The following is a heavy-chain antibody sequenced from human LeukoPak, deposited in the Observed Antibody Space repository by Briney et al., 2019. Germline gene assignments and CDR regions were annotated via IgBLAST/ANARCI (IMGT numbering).Heavy chain of an antibody. D-gene: IGHD6-13*01. CDR2: VHYTGST. V-gene: IGHV4-61*03. J-gene: IGHJ6*02. CDR3: ARDGMSAGHDPNRGYYFYGLDV. CDR1: GGSISSGDYY. Sequence: SETLSLTCTVSGGSISSGDYYWSWIRQPPGKGLEWIGSVHYTGSTNYSPSLRSRVTISLDTSKNHFSLKLSSVIAADTAVYYCARDGMSAGHDPNRGYYFYGLDVWGQGTTVTVSS.